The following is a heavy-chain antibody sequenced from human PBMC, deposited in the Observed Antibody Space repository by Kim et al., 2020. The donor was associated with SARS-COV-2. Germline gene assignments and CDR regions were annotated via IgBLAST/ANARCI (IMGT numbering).Heavy chain of an antibody. CDR1: GGSISSSSYY. J-gene: IGHJ5*02. Sequence: SETLSLTCTVSGGSISSSSYYWGWIRQPPGKGLEWIGSIYYSGSTYYNPSLKSRVTISVDTSKNQFSLKLSSVTAADTAVYYCARLVGDDSNWFDPWGQGTLVTVSS. CDR3: ARLVGDDSNWFDP. D-gene: IGHD1-26*01. V-gene: IGHV4-39*01. CDR2: IYYSGST.